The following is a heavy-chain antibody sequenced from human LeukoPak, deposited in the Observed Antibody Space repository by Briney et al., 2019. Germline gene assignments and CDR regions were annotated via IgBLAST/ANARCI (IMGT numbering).Heavy chain of an antibody. Sequence: GASVKVSCKASGYTFSSFGFMWVRQAPGQGLDWMGWISVYNGDTRYAQKFQGRVTLTTDTSTSTFYMELSSLRSEDTAIYYCARESFGVRGFDHWGQGTPVTVSS. CDR2: ISVYNGDT. D-gene: IGHD3-10*01. V-gene: IGHV1-18*01. J-gene: IGHJ4*02. CDR1: GYTFSSFG. CDR3: ARESFGVRGFDH.